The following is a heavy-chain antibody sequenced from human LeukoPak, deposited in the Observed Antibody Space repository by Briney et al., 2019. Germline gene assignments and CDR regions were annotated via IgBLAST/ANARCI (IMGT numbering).Heavy chain of an antibody. J-gene: IGHJ6*03. CDR2: IRHDESKT. Sequence: GGSLRLSCAASGLIFSSYGMHWVRQAPGEGLEWVAYIRHDESKTFYADSVKGRFTISRDNSKNTLYLQMHSLRAEDTALYYCARPVIPSAYQGTYYMDVWGKGTTVTVSS. D-gene: IGHD3-16*01. CDR1: GLIFSSYG. CDR3: ARPVIPSAYQGTYYMDV. V-gene: IGHV3-30*02.